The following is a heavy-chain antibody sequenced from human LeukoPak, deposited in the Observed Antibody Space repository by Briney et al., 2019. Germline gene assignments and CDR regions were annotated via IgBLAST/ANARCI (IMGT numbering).Heavy chain of an antibody. J-gene: IGHJ6*02. Sequence: SETLSLTYTVYCGSISINYISWIRQSPGKGLEWIGYIYYGGSTNYNPSLKSRVTISVDTSKNQFSLKLSSVTAADTAVYYCARGLFGSGRNGMDVWGQGTTVTVSS. V-gene: IGHV4-59*12. CDR3: ARGLFGSGRNGMDV. CDR1: CGSISINY. CDR2: IYYGGST. D-gene: IGHD3-10*01.